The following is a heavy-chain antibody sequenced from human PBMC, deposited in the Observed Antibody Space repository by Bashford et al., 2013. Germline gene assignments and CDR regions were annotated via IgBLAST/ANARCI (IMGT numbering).Heavy chain of an antibody. Sequence: ASVKGLPARASGYTFTSSGISWVRQAPGQGLEWMGWTTAYKGDTKFAQKFQGRVTMTTDTSTSTAYMELRSLRSDDTAVYYCARDSRDYGDYVDYWGQGT. V-gene: IGHV1-18*01. CDR2: TTAYKGDT. D-gene: IGHD4-17*01. J-gene: IGHJ4*02. CDR1: GYTFTSSG. CDR3: ARDSRDYGDYVDY.